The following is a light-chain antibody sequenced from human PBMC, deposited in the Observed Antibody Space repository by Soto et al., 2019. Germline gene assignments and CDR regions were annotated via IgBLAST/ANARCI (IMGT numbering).Light chain of an antibody. CDR3: LKDTKDAPGT. Sequence: DIQMTQSPSSLSASVGDRVTLTCRASQDISQYLAWYQQRPGKVPKLLIYYASTVQSGVPSRFSGSGAGTEFTRTISSLQPEDVATYYWLKDTKDAPGTCGQGTKEEI. V-gene: IGKV1-27*01. CDR1: QDISQY. J-gene: IGKJ1*01. CDR2: YAS.